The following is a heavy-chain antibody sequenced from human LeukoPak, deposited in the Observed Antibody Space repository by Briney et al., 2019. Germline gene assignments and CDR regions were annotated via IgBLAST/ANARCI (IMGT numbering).Heavy chain of an antibody. D-gene: IGHD6-19*01. J-gene: IGHJ4*02. CDR2: MDPSDSYT. CDR3: ARHYSSGSDFDY. CDR1: GYSLTRYW. Sequence: GESLSIFCKGSGYSLTRYWISCVRQMPGKGLEWSVSMDPSDSYTTHSPSFQGHVTISADKSISTAYRQWSSLKASDTAMYYCARHYSSGSDFDYWGQGTLVTVSS. V-gene: IGHV5-10-1*01.